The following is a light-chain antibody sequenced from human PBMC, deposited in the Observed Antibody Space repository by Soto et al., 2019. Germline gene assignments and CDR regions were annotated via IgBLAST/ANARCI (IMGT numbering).Light chain of an antibody. V-gene: IGLV1-51*01. CDR1: SSNIGSNF. J-gene: IGLJ3*02. CDR3: GSWDNSLSVVV. Sequence: QSVLTEPPSVSAAPGQKVSTSCSGGSSNIGSNFVAWYQQLPGKAPKLLIYDDSKRPYGIPGRFSASKSGTSATLGITDLQTGDEGDYFCGSWDNSLSVVVFGGGTKLTVL. CDR2: DDS.